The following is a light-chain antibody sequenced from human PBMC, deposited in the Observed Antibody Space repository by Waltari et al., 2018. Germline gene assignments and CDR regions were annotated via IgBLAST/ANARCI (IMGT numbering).Light chain of an antibody. CDR2: YAS. V-gene: IGLV3-21*04. Sequence: SYVVTQSPSVSVAPGESARITCGGDNIGSKSVHWYQQRPGQAPVLVISYASDRPSGIAERFAGSNAGNTATLTISWVEADDEADYYCLVWHSTTDHHGVFGGGTKLNVL. CDR1: NIGSKS. CDR3: LVWHSTTDHHGV. J-gene: IGLJ2*01.